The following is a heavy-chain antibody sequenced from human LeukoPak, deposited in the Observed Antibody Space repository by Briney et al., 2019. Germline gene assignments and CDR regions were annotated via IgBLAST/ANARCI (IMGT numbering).Heavy chain of an antibody. Sequence: GASVKVSCKASGYTFTSYGISWVRQAPGQGLEWMGWISAYNGNTNYAQKLQGRVTMTTDTSTSTAYMELRSLRSDDTAVYYCATANRYCTNGVCCAGAFDIWGQGTMVTVSS. CDR2: ISAYNGNT. V-gene: IGHV1-18*01. J-gene: IGHJ3*02. CDR1: GYTFTSYG. CDR3: ATANRYCTNGVCCAGAFDI. D-gene: IGHD2-8*01.